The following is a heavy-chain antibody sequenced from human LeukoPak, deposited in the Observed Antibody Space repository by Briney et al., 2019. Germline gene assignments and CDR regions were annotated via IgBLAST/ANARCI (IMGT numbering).Heavy chain of an antibody. CDR3: ARKVVRGVICWFDA. J-gene: IGHJ5*02. D-gene: IGHD3-10*01. V-gene: IGHV4-59*08. Sequence: SETLSLTCTASGFSFSSYDWSWIRQPPGKGLEWIGYIYYSGSTNYNPSLKSRVTISVDTSKNQFSLNLSSVSAADTAVYYCARKVVRGVICWFDAWGQGTLVTVSS. CDR2: IYYSGST. CDR1: GFSFSSYD.